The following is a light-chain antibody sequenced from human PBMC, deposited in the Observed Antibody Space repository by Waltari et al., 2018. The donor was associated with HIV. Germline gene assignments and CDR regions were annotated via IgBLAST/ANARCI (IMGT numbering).Light chain of an antibody. Sequence: QSVLTQPPSASGTPGQRVTISCSGSSSNIENNNVNWYQQLPGTAPKLLIYSNNQRPSGVPDRISGSKSGTSASLAISGLQSEDEADYYCVTWDDSLSGMVFGGGTKLIVL. CDR2: SNN. J-gene: IGLJ2*01. CDR3: VTWDDSLSGMV. CDR1: SSNIENNN. V-gene: IGLV1-44*01.